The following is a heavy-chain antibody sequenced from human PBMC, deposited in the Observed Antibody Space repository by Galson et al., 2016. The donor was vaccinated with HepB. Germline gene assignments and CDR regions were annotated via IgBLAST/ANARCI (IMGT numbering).Heavy chain of an antibody. CDR2: INPNGGGT. CDR3: GRAQWLVDY. CDR1: GYSFTGYY. V-gene: IGHV1-2*02. D-gene: IGHD6-19*01. Sequence: SVKVSCKASGYSFTGYYTHWVRQAPGQGLEWMGWINPNGGGTTYAPKFQGRVYMTRDTSTSTVYMELSTLGSEDTAVYYCGRAQWLVDYWGQGTVVTVSS. J-gene: IGHJ4*02.